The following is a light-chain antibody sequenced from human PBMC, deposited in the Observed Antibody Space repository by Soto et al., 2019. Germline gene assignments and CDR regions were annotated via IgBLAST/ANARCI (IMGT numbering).Light chain of an antibody. CDR2: GAS. J-gene: IGKJ1*01. CDR1: QSVSNNY. V-gene: IGKV3-20*01. CDR3: QQYRSSRT. Sequence: EIVLTQSPGTLSLSPGERATLSCRASQSVSNNYLAWYQQKPGQAPRLLSYGASNRATGIPDRFSGSGSGTDFPLTTTRLEPEDFAVYYWQQYRSSRTFGQGTKVDIK.